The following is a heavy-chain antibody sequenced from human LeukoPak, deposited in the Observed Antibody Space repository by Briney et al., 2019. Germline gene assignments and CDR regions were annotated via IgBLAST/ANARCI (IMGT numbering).Heavy chain of an antibody. V-gene: IGHV3-66*01. CDR2: IYSGGGT. CDR3: VRDAS. CDR1: GVXVSSNH. J-gene: IGHJ4*02. Sequence: GGSLRLSCGVPGVXVSSNHMSWVRQAPGKGLEWVSAIYSGGGTYYADSVKGRFTLSRDISKNMLYLQMNSLRAEDTAVYYCVRDASWGQGTLVTVSS.